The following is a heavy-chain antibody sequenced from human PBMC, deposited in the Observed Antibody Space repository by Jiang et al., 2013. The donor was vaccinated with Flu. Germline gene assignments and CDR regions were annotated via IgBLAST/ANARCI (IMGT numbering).Heavy chain of an antibody. CDR3: ARDLERVRFLEWLSSEISPPDY. D-gene: IGHD3-3*01. CDR2: ISAYNGNT. CDR1: GYTFTSYG. V-gene: IGHV1-18*01. Sequence: SGAEVKKPGASVKVSCKASGYTFTSYGISWVRQAPGQGLEWMGWISAYNGNTNYAQKLQGRVTMTTDTSTSTAYMELRSLRSDDTAVYYCARDLERVRFLEWLSSEISPPDYWGQGTLVTVSS. J-gene: IGHJ4*02.